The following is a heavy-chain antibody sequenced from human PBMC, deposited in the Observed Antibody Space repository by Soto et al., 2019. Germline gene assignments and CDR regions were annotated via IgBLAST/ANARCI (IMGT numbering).Heavy chain of an antibody. Sequence: GGSLRLSXAGSGFTFSTYSINWVRQAPGKGLEWVSSISSRSDIYYADSVKGRFTISRDNAKNSVSLQMNSLRAEDTAVYYCAREYTAWPLAYGLDVWGQGTTVTVSS. V-gene: IGHV3-21*01. D-gene: IGHD2-2*02. CDR3: AREYTAWPLAYGLDV. J-gene: IGHJ6*02. CDR2: ISSRSDI. CDR1: GFTFSTYS.